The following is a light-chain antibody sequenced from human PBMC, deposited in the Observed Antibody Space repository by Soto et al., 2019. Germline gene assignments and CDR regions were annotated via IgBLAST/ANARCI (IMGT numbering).Light chain of an antibody. J-gene: IGKJ1*01. V-gene: IGKV1-5*03. CDR1: QSINNW. CDR3: QQYDTYWT. CDR2: KAF. Sequence: DIQMTQSPSTLSASVGDSVTITCRASQSINNWLAWYQQKPGKAPKLLIYKAFNLDIGVPSRFSGSGSGTEFTLTISSLQPDDFATYYCQQYDTYWTFGQGTKVELK.